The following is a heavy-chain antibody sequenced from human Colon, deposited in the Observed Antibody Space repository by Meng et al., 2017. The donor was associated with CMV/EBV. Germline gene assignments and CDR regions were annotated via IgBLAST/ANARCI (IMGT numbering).Heavy chain of an antibody. J-gene: IGHJ4*02. CDR1: GFTFSSYA. V-gene: IGHV3-23*01. CDR2: ISGSGGST. CDR3: AKDRIQLCIFDY. Sequence: GESLKISCAASGFTFSSYAMSWVRQAPGKGLEWVSAISGSGGSTYYADSVKGRFTISRDNSKNTLYLQMNSLRAEDTAVYYCAKDRIQLCIFDYWGQGTLVTVSS. D-gene: IGHD5-18*01.